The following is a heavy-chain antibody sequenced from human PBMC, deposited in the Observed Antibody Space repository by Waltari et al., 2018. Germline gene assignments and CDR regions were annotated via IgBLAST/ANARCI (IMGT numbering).Heavy chain of an antibody. J-gene: IGHJ3*02. Sequence: EVQLVESGGGLVQPGGSLRLSCAASGFTFSSFWMSWVRQAPGKGLEWVANIKEDGSEKYSVDSMKGRFTLSRDNAKNSLYLQMHSLRAEDTAVYYCARDVDYADAFDIWGQGTMVTVSS. CDR2: IKEDGSEK. V-gene: IGHV3-7*01. CDR1: GFTFSSFW. CDR3: ARDVDYADAFDI. D-gene: IGHD4-17*01.